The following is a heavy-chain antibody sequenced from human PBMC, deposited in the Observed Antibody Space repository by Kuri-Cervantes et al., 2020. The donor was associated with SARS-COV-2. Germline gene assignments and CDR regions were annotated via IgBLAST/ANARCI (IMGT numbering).Heavy chain of an antibody. D-gene: IGHD6-13*01. J-gene: IGHJ4*02. CDR1: GFTFSYYG. CDR2: IRYDGSNK. V-gene: IGHV3-30*02. Sequence: GGSLRLSCAASGFTFSYYGMHWVRRAPGKGLEWVAFIRYDGSNKYYADSVKGRFTISRDNSMNTLYLQMNSLRAEDTAVYYCAKDRGRLRWAAAGPFDYWGQGTRVTVAS. CDR3: AKDRGRLRWAAAGPFDY.